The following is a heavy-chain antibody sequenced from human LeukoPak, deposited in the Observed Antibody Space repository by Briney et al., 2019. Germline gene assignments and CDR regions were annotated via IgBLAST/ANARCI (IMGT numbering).Heavy chain of an antibody. CDR2: ISAYNGNT. Sequence: ASVKVSCKASGYTFTSYGISWVRQAPGQGLEWMGWISAYNGNTNYAQKLQGRVTMTTDTSTSPAYMELRRLSSDDTAVYYCARGPRRLRFLEWLLLYYGMDVWGQGTTVTVSS. J-gene: IGHJ6*02. CDR3: ARGPRRLRFLEWLLLYYGMDV. CDR1: GYTFTSYG. V-gene: IGHV1-18*01. D-gene: IGHD3-3*01.